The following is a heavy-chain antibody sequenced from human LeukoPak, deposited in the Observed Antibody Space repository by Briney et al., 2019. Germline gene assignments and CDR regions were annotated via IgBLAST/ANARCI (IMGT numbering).Heavy chain of an antibody. CDR3: AKDIQEYSSGWYVDY. V-gene: IGHV3-33*06. CDR2: IWFDGSNK. D-gene: IGHD6-19*01. CDR1: GFTFNNYW. J-gene: IGHJ4*02. Sequence: GGSLRLSCAASGFTFNNYWMMWVRQSPGKGLEWVAVIWFDGSNKYYADSVKGRFTISRDNSKNTLYLQMNSLRAEDTAVYYCAKDIQEYSSGWYVDYWGQGTLVTVSS.